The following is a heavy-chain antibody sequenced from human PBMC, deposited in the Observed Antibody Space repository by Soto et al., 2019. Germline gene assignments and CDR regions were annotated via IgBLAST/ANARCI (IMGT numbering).Heavy chain of an antibody. V-gene: IGHV3-13*05. CDR3: ARAYSGRLPRRADYYFAMDV. D-gene: IGHD2-15*01. J-gene: IGHJ6*02. Sequence: GGSLRLSCAASGFTFSAYDMHWVRQTTGKGMEWVSAIGAADDPYYLGSVKGRFTISRENAKNSLYLQMNSLRAEDTAVYYCARAYSGRLPRRADYYFAMDVWGQGTTVTVSS. CDR1: GFTFSAYD. CDR2: IGAADDP.